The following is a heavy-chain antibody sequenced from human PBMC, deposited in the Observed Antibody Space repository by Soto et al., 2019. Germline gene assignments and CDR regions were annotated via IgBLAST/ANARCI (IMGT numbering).Heavy chain of an antibody. CDR1: GYTFTSYA. CDR3: ARAPGGPGIAEY. V-gene: IGHV1-3*05. Sequence: QVQLVQSGAEEKKPGASVKVSCKASGYTFTSYAMHWGRQAPGQRLEWMGWINAGNGNTKYSQKFQGRVTITRDTSASTAYMDLSSLRSEDTAVYYCARAPGGPGIAEYWGQGTLVTVSS. CDR2: INAGNGNT. D-gene: IGHD6-13*01. J-gene: IGHJ4*02.